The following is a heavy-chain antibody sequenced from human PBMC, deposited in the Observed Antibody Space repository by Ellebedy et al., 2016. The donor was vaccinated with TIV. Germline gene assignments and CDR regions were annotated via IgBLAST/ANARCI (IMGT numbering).Heavy chain of an antibody. CDR2: IHHSGST. D-gene: IGHD6-13*01. J-gene: IGHJ4*02. V-gene: IGHV4-4*02. CDR3: ARLGSGWSPQSYYFDY. Sequence: SETLSLTCAVSGASVSSSSWWGWVRQPPGKGLEWIGEIHHSGSTTYNPSLKSRVSMSVDKSNNQFSLRLTSVTAADTAVDYCARLGSGWSPQSYYFDYWGQGTLVSVSS. CDR1: GASVSSSSW.